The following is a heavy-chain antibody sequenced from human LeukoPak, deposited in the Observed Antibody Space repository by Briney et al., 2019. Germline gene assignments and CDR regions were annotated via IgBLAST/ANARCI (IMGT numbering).Heavy chain of an antibody. V-gene: IGHV4-34*01. Sequence: PSETLSLTCAVYGGSFSGYYWSWIRQPPGKGLEWIGKISHSGSTNYNPSLKSRVTISVDTSKNQFSLKLSSVTAADTAVYYCAIGPGAVVPAAIRRGYFDLWGRGTLVTVSS. D-gene: IGHD2-2*01. CDR1: GGSFSGYY. J-gene: IGHJ2*01. CDR3: AIGPGAVVPAAIRRGYFDL. CDR2: ISHSGST.